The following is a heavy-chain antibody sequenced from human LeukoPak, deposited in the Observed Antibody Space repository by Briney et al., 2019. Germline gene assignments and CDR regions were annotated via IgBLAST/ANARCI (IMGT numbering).Heavy chain of an antibody. CDR1: GGSFSGYY. Sequence: NPSETLSLTFAVYGGSFSGYYWSWIRQPPGKGLEWIGEINHSGSTNYNPSLKSRVTISVDTSKNQFSLKLSSVTAADTAVYYCARRINGPGPLGYWGQGTLVTVSS. CDR2: INHSGST. V-gene: IGHV4-34*01. D-gene: IGHD3-16*01. J-gene: IGHJ4*02. CDR3: ARRINGPGPLGY.